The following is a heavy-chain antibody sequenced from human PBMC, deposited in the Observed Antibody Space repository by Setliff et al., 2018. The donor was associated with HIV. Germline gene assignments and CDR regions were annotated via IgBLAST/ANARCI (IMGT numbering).Heavy chain of an antibody. CDR3: ARDPRASYLSYYYYHYLDV. CDR2: ISWNSGTM. J-gene: IGHJ6*03. Sequence: PGGSLRLSCAASGFTFSNYAMHWVRQAPGKGLEWVSGISWNSGTMYYADSVKGRFTISRDNAKNSLFLQMNSLTAEDTAVYYCARDPRASYLSYYYYHYLDVWGKGTTVTVSS. CDR1: GFTFSNYA. V-gene: IGHV3-48*01. D-gene: IGHD3-16*02.